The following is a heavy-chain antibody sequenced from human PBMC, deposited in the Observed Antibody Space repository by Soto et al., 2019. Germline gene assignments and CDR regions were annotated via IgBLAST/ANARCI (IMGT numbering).Heavy chain of an antibody. CDR2: INSDGSST. Sequence: EVQLVESGGGLVQPGGSLRLSCAASGFTFSSYWMHWVRQAPGKGLVWVSRINSDGSSTSYADSVKGRFTISRDNAKNTLYLQMNSLRAEDTAVYYYARDRPLDYYYYGMDVWGQGTTVTVSS. J-gene: IGHJ6*02. CDR3: ARDRPLDYYYYGMDV. V-gene: IGHV3-74*01. D-gene: IGHD1-1*01. CDR1: GFTFSSYW.